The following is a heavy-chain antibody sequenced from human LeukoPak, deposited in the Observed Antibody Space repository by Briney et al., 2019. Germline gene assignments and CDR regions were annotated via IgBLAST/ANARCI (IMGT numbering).Heavy chain of an antibody. V-gene: IGHV3-21*01. Sequence: GGSLRLSCAASGFTFSSSSMNWVRQAPGKGLEWVSSISSSSTYIYYADSVKGRFTISRDNARNSLYLQMNSLRAEDTAVYYCARSSSYCSITSCYIDYWGQGTLVTVSS. D-gene: IGHD2-2*02. J-gene: IGHJ4*02. CDR1: GFTFSSSS. CDR3: ARSSSYCSITSCYIDY. CDR2: ISSSSTYI.